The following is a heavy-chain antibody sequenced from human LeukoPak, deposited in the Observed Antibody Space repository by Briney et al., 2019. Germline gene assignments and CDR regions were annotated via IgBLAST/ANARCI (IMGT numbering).Heavy chain of an antibody. D-gene: IGHD2-15*01. CDR1: GFTLSNYG. Sequence: GGSLRLSCAVSGFTLSNYGVHWVRQAPGKGLEWVALLSSGGINKHYADSVKGRFIISRDNSMNTLYLQMNSLRVEDTAVYCCARDHAGSGRAFDNWGQGTLVTVSS. CDR2: LSSGGINK. CDR3: ARDHAGSGRAFDN. J-gene: IGHJ4*02. V-gene: IGHV3-30*03.